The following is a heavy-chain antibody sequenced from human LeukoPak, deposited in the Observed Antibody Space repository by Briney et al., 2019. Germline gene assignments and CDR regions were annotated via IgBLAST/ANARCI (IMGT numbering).Heavy chain of an antibody. Sequence: GGSLRLSCAASGFTFTSYDMHWVRQAPGKGLEWVAFIRYDGSNKYYADSVKGRFTISRDNSKNTLYLQMNKLRAEDTAVYYCARDHYGLTSYPNPWGQGTLVTVSS. CDR1: GFTFTSYD. V-gene: IGHV3-30*02. D-gene: IGHD3-10*01. J-gene: IGHJ5*02. CDR3: ARDHYGLTSYPNP. CDR2: IRYDGSNK.